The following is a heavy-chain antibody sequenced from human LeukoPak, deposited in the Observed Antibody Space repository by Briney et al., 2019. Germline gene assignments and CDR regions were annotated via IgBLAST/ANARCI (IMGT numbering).Heavy chain of an antibody. Sequence: GRSLRLSCAASGFTFSSYGMHWVRQAPGKGLEWVAVIWYDGSNKYYADSVEGRFTISRDNSKNTLYLQMNSLRAEDTAVYYCARWGYSYGYYFDYWGQGTLVTVSS. CDR2: IWYDGSNK. CDR3: ARWGYSYGYYFDY. D-gene: IGHD5-18*01. V-gene: IGHV3-33*01. CDR1: GFTFSSYG. J-gene: IGHJ4*02.